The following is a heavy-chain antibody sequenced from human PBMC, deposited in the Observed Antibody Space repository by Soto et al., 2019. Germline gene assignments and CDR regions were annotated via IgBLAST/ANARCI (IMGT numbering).Heavy chain of an antibody. CDR1: GFTFSSFG. V-gene: IGHV3-33*01. CDR2: IWFDGSNK. CDR3: ARDSYSSGRLMAS. Sequence: QVQLVESGGGVVQPGRSLRLSCAASGFTFSSFGMHWVRQAPGKGLERVAVIWFDGSNKYYADSVKGRFTISRDNSKNTLCLQVNSLRAEDTAVYYGARDSYSSGRLMASWGQGTLVTVSS. J-gene: IGHJ5*02. D-gene: IGHD6-19*01.